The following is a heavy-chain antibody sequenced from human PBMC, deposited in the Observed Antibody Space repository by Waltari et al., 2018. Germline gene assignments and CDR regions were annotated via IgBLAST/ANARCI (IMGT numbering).Heavy chain of an antibody. CDR3: ARDRSGGYPSYNFDV. D-gene: IGHD3-22*01. CDR2: IYHTGST. J-gene: IGHJ6*02. Sequence: QVQLQESGPGLVKPSEPLSLPCSVSGASIQADYWSWLRQPPGKGFEWIGYIYHTGSTNYSPSLKGRITMSIDVSENQFSLSLTSVTAADTAVYFCARDRSGGYPSYNFDVWGQGTTVTVSS. CDR1: GASIQADY. V-gene: IGHV4-59*01.